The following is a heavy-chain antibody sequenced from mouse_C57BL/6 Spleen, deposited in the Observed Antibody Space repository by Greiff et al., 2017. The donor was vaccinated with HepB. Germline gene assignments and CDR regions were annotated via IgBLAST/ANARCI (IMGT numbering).Heavy chain of an antibody. Sequence: QVQLQQSGPELVKPGASVKISCKASGYAFSSSWMNWVKQRPGKGLEWIGRIYPGDGDTNYNGKFKGKATLTADKSSSTAYMQLSSLTSEDSAVYFCARVGREFAYWGQGTLVTVSA. CDR3: ARVGREFAY. D-gene: IGHD4-1*01. V-gene: IGHV1-82*01. CDR2: IYPGDGDT. CDR1: GYAFSSSW. J-gene: IGHJ3*01.